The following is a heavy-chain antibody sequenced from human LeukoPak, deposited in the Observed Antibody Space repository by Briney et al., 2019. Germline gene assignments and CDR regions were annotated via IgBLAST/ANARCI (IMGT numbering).Heavy chain of an antibody. V-gene: IGHV4-34*01. Sequence: SETLSLTCAVYGGSFSGYYWSWIRQPPGKGLEWIGEINHSGSTNYNPSLKSRVTISVDTSKNQFSLKLSSVTAADTAVYYCARERRAPYPFTYYYGSGSDYGMDVWGQGTTVTVSS. CDR2: INHSGST. CDR3: ARERRAPYPFTYYYGSGSDYGMDV. J-gene: IGHJ6*02. D-gene: IGHD3-10*01. CDR1: GGSFSGYY.